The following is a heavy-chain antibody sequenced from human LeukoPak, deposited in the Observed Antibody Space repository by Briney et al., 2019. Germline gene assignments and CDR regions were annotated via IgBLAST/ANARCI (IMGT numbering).Heavy chain of an antibody. CDR2: IYYSGST. V-gene: IGHV4-39*07. Sequence: SETLSLTCTVSGGSISSSSYYWGWIRQPPGKGLEWIGSIYYSGSTYYNPSLKSRVTISVDTSKNQFSLKLSSVTAADTAVYYCARDNVRLEWDYYYYMDVWGKGTTVTVSS. CDR3: ARDNVRLEWDYYYYMDV. CDR1: GGSISSSSYY. J-gene: IGHJ6*03. D-gene: IGHD1-26*01.